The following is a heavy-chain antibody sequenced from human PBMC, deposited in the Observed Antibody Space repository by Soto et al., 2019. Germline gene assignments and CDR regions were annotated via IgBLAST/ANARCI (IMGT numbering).Heavy chain of an antibody. J-gene: IGHJ4*02. Sequence: ASVTVSCKVSGYTLTELSMHWVRQAPGQGLEWMGGINPNGDTTYYAQKFLGRLTVTRDTSTSTVYMELSSLRSEDTAVYYCAREGATAAKMFDYWGQGTLVTVSS. CDR3: AREGATAAKMFDY. CDR2: INPNGDTT. D-gene: IGHD2-2*01. CDR1: GYTLTELS. V-gene: IGHV1-46*01.